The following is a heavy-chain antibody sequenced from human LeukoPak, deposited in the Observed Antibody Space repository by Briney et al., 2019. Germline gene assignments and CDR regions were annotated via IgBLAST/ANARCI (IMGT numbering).Heavy chain of an antibody. J-gene: IGHJ4*02. D-gene: IGHD2-8*01. CDR3: AKDQRTTNWLSYFDY. CDR2: IRCDGGNK. CDR1: GFTFSNYG. V-gene: IGHV3-30*02. Sequence: PGGSLRLSCAVSGFTFSNYGMHWVRQAPGKGLEWVAFIRCDGGNKYYADSVKGRFTISRDNSKNTLYLQMNSLRAEDTAVYYCAKDQRTTNWLSYFDYWGQGTLVTVSS.